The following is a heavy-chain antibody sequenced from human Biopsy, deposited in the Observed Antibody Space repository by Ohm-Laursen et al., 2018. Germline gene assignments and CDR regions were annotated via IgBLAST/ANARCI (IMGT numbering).Heavy chain of an antibody. Sequence: TLSLTCAVSGASISSAAYHWSWIRQLPGKGLEWIGYISHSGSTSYNPSLRSLVTISTDTSTNQFSLKVRSVTAADKAMYYCAGATSGTSLYDPWGQGILVTVSS. V-gene: IGHV4-31*01. J-gene: IGHJ5*02. CDR3: AGATSGTSLYDP. CDR2: ISHSGST. D-gene: IGHD6-13*01. CDR1: GASISSAAYH.